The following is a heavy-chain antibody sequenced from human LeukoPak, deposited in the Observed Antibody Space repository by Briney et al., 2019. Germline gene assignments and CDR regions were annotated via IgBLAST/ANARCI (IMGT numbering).Heavy chain of an antibody. Sequence: PGGSLRLSCAASGFTFSSYWMHWVRQAPGKGLVWVSRINSDGSSTSYADSVEGRFTISRDNSKNTLYLQMNSLRAEDTAVYYCAKDKISTVTTFVDYWGQGTLVTVSS. CDR2: INSDGSST. CDR1: GFTFSSYW. J-gene: IGHJ4*02. V-gene: IGHV3-74*01. CDR3: AKDKISTVTTFVDY. D-gene: IGHD4-17*01.